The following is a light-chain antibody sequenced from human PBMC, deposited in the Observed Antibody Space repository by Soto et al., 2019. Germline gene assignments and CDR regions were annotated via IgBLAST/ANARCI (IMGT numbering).Light chain of an antibody. CDR1: QSIGTY. Sequence: QMTQSPSSLSASVGDSVTITCRASQSIGTYLDGYQHKPGKAPKLLIYAASSLQSGVPSRFSGSGSGTDFTRTISSLQPEDFATYYCQESHSTFGQGTKLEIK. V-gene: IGKV1-39*01. J-gene: IGKJ2*01. CDR3: QESHST. CDR2: AAS.